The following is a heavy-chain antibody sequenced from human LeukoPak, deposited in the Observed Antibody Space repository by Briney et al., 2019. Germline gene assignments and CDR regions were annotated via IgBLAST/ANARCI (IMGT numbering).Heavy chain of an antibody. Sequence: PGGSLRLSCAASGFTFSSYAMHWVRQAPGKWLEWVAVISYDGSNKYYADSVKGRFTISRDNSKNTLYLQMNSLRAEDTAVYYCARAGRYCSGGSCFTPYYYYGMDVWGQGTTVTVSS. V-gene: IGHV3-30*04. D-gene: IGHD2-15*01. CDR3: ARAGRYCSGGSCFTPYYYYGMDV. CDR1: GFTFSSYA. J-gene: IGHJ6*02. CDR2: ISYDGSNK.